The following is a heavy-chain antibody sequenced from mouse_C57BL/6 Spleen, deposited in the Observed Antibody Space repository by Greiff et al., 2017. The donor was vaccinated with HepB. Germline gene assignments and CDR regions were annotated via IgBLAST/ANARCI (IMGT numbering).Heavy chain of an antibody. J-gene: IGHJ4*01. V-gene: IGHV1-69*01. CDR3: ARWYPPARAMDY. D-gene: IGHD1-2*01. CDR1: GYTFTSYW. CDR2: IDPSDSYT. Sequence: QVQLQQPGAELVMPGASVKLSCKASGYTFTSYWMHWVKQRPGQGLEWIGEIDPSDSYTNYNQKFKGKSTLTVDKSSSTAYLQLSSLTSEDAAVYSCARWYPPARAMDYWGQGTSVTVSS.